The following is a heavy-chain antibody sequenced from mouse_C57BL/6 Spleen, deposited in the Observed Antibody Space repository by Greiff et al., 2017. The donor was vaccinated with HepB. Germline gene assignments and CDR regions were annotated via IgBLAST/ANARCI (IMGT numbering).Heavy chain of an antibody. J-gene: IGHJ4*01. V-gene: IGHV1-82*01. CDR3: ARWGDEGAMDY. CDR1: GYAFSSSW. CDR2: IYPGDGDT. Sequence: VQLQQSGPELVKPGASVKISCKASGYAFSSSWMNWVKQRPGKGLEWIGRIYPGDGDTNYNGKFKGKATLTADKSSSTAYMQLSSLTSEDSAVYFCARWGDEGAMDYWGQGTSVTVSS.